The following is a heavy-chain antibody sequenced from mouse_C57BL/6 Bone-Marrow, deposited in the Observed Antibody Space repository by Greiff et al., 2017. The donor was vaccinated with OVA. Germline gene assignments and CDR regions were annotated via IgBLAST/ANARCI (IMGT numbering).Heavy chain of an antibody. CDR3: ARYNGSRKGMMDY. CDR2: LNPSNGGT. D-gene: IGHD1-1*01. Sequence: QVQLQQPGPELVKPGASVKLSCKASGYPFTSYWMHWVKQRPGQGLEWLGNLNPSNGGTHYNEKFKSTATLTVDQSSSTAYMQLSSLRSEDAAVYYCARYNGSRKGMMDYWGQGTSVTVSS. J-gene: IGHJ4*01. V-gene: IGHV1-53*01. CDR1: GYPFTSYW.